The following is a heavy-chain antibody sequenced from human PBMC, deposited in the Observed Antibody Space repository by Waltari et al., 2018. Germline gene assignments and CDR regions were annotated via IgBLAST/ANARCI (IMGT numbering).Heavy chain of an antibody. CDR2: INHNGNI. CDR1: GGSFSGYY. V-gene: IGHV4-34*02. CDR3: VRLEDCTGPGGNCYSGDSFAMDV. J-gene: IGHJ6*02. Sequence: QVQLQQWGAGLLQPSETLSLTCAVYGGSFSGYYWDWIRQPPGKGLEWIGEINHNGNINRNPSLRSRVTMLVDTSRSQVSLKMNSVTAADTAVYYCVRLEDCTGPGGNCYSGDSFAMDVWGQGTTVTVSS. D-gene: IGHD2-8*02.